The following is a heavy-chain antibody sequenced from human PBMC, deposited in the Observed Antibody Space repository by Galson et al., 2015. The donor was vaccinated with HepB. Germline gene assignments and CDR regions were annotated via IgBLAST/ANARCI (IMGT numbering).Heavy chain of an antibody. CDR1: GFTFSDYW. CDR2: IKDDGSET. Sequence: SLRLSCAASGFTFSDYWMSWVRQAPGKGLEWVGNIKDDGSETYYVDSVKGRFTISRDNAKNSLYLQMSSLRAEDTAVYCCARSTYGPRYWGQGTLVTVSS. V-gene: IGHV3-7*01. CDR3: ARSTYGPRY. J-gene: IGHJ4*02. D-gene: IGHD3-10*01.